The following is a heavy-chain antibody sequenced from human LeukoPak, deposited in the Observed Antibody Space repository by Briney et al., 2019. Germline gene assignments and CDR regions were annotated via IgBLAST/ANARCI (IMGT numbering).Heavy chain of an antibody. J-gene: IGHJ5*02. V-gene: IGHV4-61*01. CDR1: GGSISINTYY. CDR3: AREFHP. CDR2: IYYSGST. Sequence: TSETLSLTCTVSGGSISINTYYWSWIRQPPGKGLEWIGQIYYSGSTYYNPSLKSRVTISLDTSKSQFSLKLTSVTAADTAVYYCAREFHPWGQGTLVSVSS.